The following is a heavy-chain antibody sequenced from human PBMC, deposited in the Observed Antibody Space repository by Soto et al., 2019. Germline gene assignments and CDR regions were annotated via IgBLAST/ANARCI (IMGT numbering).Heavy chain of an antibody. CDR3: AKDLQSYGDYDYYCYGMDV. J-gene: IGHJ6*02. Sequence: QVQLVESGGGEVQPGRSLTISCAASGFTFSTYGMHWVRQTPGKGLEWVAVISYDGTNKFYSDSVKGRFTISRDNFKNTLTLPMNSLRADDTDVYSCAKDLQSYGDYDYYCYGMDVWGLGTRVTVSS. CDR2: ISYDGTNK. V-gene: IGHV3-30*18. CDR1: GFTFSTYG. D-gene: IGHD4-17*01.